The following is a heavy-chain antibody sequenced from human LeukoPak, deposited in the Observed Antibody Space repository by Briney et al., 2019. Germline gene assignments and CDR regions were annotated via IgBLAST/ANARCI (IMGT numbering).Heavy chain of an antibody. Sequence: SETLSLTCAVYGGSFSGYYWSWIRQPPGKGLEWIGEINHSGSTNYNPSLKSRVSISVDTSKNQFSLKLSSVTAADTAVYYCARGEWFGQTLFDYWGQGTLVTVSS. CDR2: INHSGST. CDR1: GGSFSGYY. J-gene: IGHJ4*02. CDR3: ARGEWFGQTLFDY. V-gene: IGHV4-34*01. D-gene: IGHD3-10*01.